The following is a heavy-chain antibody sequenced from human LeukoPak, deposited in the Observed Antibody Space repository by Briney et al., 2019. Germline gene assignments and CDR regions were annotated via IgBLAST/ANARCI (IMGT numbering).Heavy chain of an antibody. CDR3: ATFPYDYVWGSYRLEVDY. J-gene: IGHJ4*02. V-gene: IGHV1-2*02. Sequence: ASVKVSCKASGYTFTGYYMHWVRQAPEQGLEWMGWINPNSGGTNYAQKFQGRVTMTRDTSISTAYMELSRLRSDDTAVYYCATFPYDYVWGSYRLEVDYWGQGTLVTVSS. CDR2: INPNSGGT. CDR1: GYTFTGYY. D-gene: IGHD3-16*02.